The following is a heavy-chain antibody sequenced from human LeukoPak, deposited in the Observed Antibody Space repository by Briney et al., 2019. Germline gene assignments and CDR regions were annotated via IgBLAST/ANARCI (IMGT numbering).Heavy chain of an antibody. CDR2: IIPILATV. Sequence: ASIKVTCKASGGTFSSYSITWVRQAPGQGLEWMGRIIPILATVNYAQKFQGRVTITADKSTTTAYMELSSLRSEETAVYYCVLQLTIYFDHWGQGTLVTVSS. V-gene: IGHV1-69*08. CDR3: VLQLTIYFDH. CDR1: GGTFSSYS. D-gene: IGHD3-3*01. J-gene: IGHJ4*02.